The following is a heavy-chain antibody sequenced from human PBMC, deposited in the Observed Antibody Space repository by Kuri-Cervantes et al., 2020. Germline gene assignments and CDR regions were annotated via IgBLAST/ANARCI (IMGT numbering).Heavy chain of an antibody. Sequence: GESLKISCAASGFTFSSHWMHWVRQAPGKGLVWVSHINNDGSTTTYADSVRGRFTISRDNAKNSLYLQMNSLRAEDTAVYYCARGERYSSSRYWGQGTLVTVSS. CDR3: ARGERYSSSRY. J-gene: IGHJ4*02. CDR2: INNDGSTT. CDR1: GFTFSSHW. D-gene: IGHD6-6*01. V-gene: IGHV3-74*01.